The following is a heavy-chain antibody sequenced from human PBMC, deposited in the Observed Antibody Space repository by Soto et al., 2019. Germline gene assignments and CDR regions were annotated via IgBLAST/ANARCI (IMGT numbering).Heavy chain of an antibody. V-gene: IGHV3-53*04. J-gene: IGHJ4*02. CDR2: IYSGGST. D-gene: IGHD2-15*01. CDR1: GFTVSSNY. Sequence: EVQLVESGGGLVQPGGSLRLSCEASGFTVSSNYMSWVRQAPGKGLEWVAVIYSGGSTYYAASVKSGFTISRHNSKNTLNLQYHSLSGEDAAVYDGERDGPYCSGGSCYSFDYWGQGTLVTVSS. CDR3: ERDGPYCSGGSCYSFDY.